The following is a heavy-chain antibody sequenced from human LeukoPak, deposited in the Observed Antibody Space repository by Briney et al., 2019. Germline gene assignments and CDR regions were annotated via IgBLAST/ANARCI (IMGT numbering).Heavy chain of an antibody. D-gene: IGHD6-19*01. CDR3: ARNDSVAGTTFDY. CDR2: INHSGST. CDR1: VGSFSGYS. J-gene: IGHJ4*02. Sequence: PSETLSLTCAVYVGSFSGYSWSWIRQPPGKGLEWIGEINHSGSTKYNPSLKSRVTISVDTSKNKFSLKLSSVTAADTAVYYCARNDSVAGTTFDYWGQGTLVTVSS. V-gene: IGHV4-34*01.